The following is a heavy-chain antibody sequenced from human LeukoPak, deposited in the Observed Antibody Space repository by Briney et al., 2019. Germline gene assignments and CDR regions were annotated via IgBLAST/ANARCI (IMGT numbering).Heavy chain of an antibody. D-gene: IGHD2/OR15-2a*01. V-gene: IGHV4-28*01. Sequence: EPSDTLSLTCAGSSYSISRSNWWGWISQPAGKGMDWIEYMNHSRSTYYNPSLRGRVTMSQDTSKNQFSLKLSSVTAVETGVYYCARTLIFHNRHRGAFHIWGQGTMVTVSS. CDR1: SYSISRSNW. CDR3: ARTLIFHNRHRGAFHI. CDR2: MNHSRST. J-gene: IGHJ3*02.